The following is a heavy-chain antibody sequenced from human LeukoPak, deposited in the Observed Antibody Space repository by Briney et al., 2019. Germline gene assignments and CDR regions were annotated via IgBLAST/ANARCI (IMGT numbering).Heavy chain of an antibody. J-gene: IGHJ4*02. CDR2: ISNSGNTI. V-gene: IGHV3-48*04. CDR3: VRDFDY. Sequence: PGGSLRLSCAASGFTFSSHGMNWVRQAPGKGLEWVSYISNSGNTIYYTDSVKGRFTISRDNAKNSLYLQMNSLRAEDTAVYYCVRDFDYWGQGTLVTVSS. CDR1: GFTFSSHG.